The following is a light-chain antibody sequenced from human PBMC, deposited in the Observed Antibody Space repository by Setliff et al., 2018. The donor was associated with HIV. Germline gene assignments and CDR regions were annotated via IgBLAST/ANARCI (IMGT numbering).Light chain of an antibody. CDR3: QTYDTRLNIYV. CDR1: PSTIGPGHD. CDR2: GSR. J-gene: IGLJ1*01. V-gene: IGLV1-40*01. Sequence: QPALTQPPSVSGAPGQRVTIFCTGGPSTIGPGHDVHWYQQLPGTAPKLLVYGSRNRPSGVPDRFSGSKSGNSASLAITGLQAEDEGDYYCQTYDTRLNIYVFGTGTKVTV.